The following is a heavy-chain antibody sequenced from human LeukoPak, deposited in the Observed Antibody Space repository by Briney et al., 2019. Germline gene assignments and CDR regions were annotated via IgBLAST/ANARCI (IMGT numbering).Heavy chain of an antibody. J-gene: IGHJ4*02. CDR1: GYTFNTYG. CDR3: ARGRGVGQLVPFDY. CDR2: ISGYNGKT. V-gene: IGHV1-18*01. D-gene: IGHD5-18*01. Sequence: ASVKVSCKASGYTFNTYGITWVRQAPGQGLEWMGWISGYNGKTKYAQKIQDRVTMTTDTSTTTAYMGLRSLRSDDTAVYYCARGRGVGQLVPFDYWGQGTLVTVSS.